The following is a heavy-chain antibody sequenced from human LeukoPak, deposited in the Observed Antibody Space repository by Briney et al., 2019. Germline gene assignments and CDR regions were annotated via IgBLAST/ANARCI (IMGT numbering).Heavy chain of an antibody. CDR1: GFTFSNYD. Sequence: PGGSLRLSCAASGFTFSNYDMHWVHQAPGKGLEWVAVISYDGTNKYYADSVKGRFTISRDNSKSTLYLQMNSLRAEDTAVYYCAKENDFVYWGQGTLVTVSS. CDR3: AKENDFVY. CDR2: ISYDGTNK. D-gene: IGHD3-3*01. V-gene: IGHV3-30*18. J-gene: IGHJ4*02.